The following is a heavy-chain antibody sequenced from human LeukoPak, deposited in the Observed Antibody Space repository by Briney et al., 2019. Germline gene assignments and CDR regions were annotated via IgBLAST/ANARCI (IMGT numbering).Heavy chain of an antibody. Sequence: GGSLRLSCAASGFTVITNDMTWVRQAPGKGLEWVSVYSDGNTKYADSVQGRFTISRDNSKSTLYLEMNSLSPDDTAVYYCARGVEPLAANTLAYWGQGTLVTVSS. D-gene: IGHD1-14*01. J-gene: IGHJ4*02. CDR3: ARGVEPLAANTLAY. V-gene: IGHV3-53*01. CDR1: GFTVITND. CDR2: YSDGNT.